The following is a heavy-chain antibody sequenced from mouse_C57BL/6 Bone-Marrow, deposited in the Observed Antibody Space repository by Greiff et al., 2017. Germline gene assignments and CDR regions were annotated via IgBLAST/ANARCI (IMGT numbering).Heavy chain of an antibody. CDR1: GFTFSDYY. CDR2: INYDGSST. D-gene: IGHD1-1*01. Sequence: DVKLVESGGGLVQPGSSMKLSCTASGFTFSDYYMAWVRQVPEKGLEWVANINYDGSSTYYLDSLTSRFIISRDNAKHILYLQMSSLKSEDTATYYCARDPITTVVARYWYFDVWGTGTTVTVSS. CDR3: ARDPITTVVARYWYFDV. V-gene: IGHV5-16*01. J-gene: IGHJ1*03.